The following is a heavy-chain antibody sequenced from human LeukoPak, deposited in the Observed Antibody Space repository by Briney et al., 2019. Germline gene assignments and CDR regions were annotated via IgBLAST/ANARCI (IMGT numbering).Heavy chain of an antibody. CDR2: IYYSGDT. D-gene: IGHD4-17*01. J-gene: IGHJ4*02. CDR1: GGPISSSSSY. CDR3: ARAVTTRTFDY. Sequence: PSETLSLTCTVSGGPISSSSSYWGWIRQPPGKGLEWIGTIYYSGDTYYSPSLKSRVTISVDTSKNQFSLKLSSVTAANTAVYYCARAVTTRTFDYWGQGTLVTVSS. V-gene: IGHV4-39*01.